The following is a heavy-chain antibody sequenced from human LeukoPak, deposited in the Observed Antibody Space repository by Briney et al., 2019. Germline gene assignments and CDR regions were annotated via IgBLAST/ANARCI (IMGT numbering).Heavy chain of an antibody. V-gene: IGHV3-43D*04. J-gene: IGHJ4*02. CDR2: ISWDGGST. CDR1: GFTFDDYA. D-gene: IGHD3-9*01. Sequence: PGGSLRLSCAASGFTFDDYAMHWIRQAPGKGLEWVSLISWDGGSTYYADSVKGRFTISRDNSKNSLYLQMNSLRAEDTALYYCAKGGYDILTGRFDYWGQGTLVTVSS. CDR3: AKGGYDILTGRFDY.